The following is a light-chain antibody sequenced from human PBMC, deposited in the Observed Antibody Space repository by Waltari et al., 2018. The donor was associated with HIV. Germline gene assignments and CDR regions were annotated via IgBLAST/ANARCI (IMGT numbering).Light chain of an antibody. CDR3: QQYNNWLRT. J-gene: IGKJ1*01. CDR1: QSVSSN. Sequence: EIVMTQSPATLSVSPEERATLSCRASQSVSSNLAWYQQKPGQAPRLLIYGASIRATGIPARFSGSGSGTEFTLTISSLQSEDFAVYYCQQYNNWLRTFGQGTKVEIK. V-gene: IGKV3-15*01. CDR2: GAS.